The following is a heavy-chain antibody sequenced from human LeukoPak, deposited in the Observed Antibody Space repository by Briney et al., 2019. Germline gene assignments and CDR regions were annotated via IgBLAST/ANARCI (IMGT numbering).Heavy chain of an antibody. V-gene: IGHV1-2*02. J-gene: IGHJ4*02. CDR1: GYTFTGYY. CDR3: ARANPLYCGSTTCLFDY. CDR2: INPNSGDT. Sequence: ASVKVSCKASGYTFTGYYMHWVRQAPGQGFEWMGWINPNSGDTNYAQKFQGRVTMTRDTSINTAHMELSRLRSDDTAVYYCARANPLYCGSTTCLFDYWGQGTLVTVSS. D-gene: IGHD2-2*01.